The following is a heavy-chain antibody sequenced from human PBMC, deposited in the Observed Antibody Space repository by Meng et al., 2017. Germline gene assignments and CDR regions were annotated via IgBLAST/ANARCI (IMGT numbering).Heavy chain of an antibody. CDR2: ISHCVST. J-gene: IGHJ4*02. V-gene: IGHV4-4*02. CDR1: GGLSSSSNW. CDR3: ARGRYSSGWDRFDY. Sequence: VQRECAAPVLVTPSGTFHTACVAIGGLSSSSNWWSWVRQPPGKGLEWIGEISHCVSTNSNPSLKSRVSISVDKSKHQFSLKLSSVTAADTAVYYCARGRYSSGWDRFDYWGQGTLVTVSS. D-gene: IGHD6-19*01.